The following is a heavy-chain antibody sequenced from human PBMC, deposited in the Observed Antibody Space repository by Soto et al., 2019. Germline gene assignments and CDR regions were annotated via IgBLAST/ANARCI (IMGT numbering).Heavy chain of an antibody. Sequence: QVQLVPSGAEVKKPGASVKVSCKASGYTFTSYGISWVRQAPGQGLEWMGGISAYNGNTNYAQKLQGRVTMTTDTPTSKAYMQLRSLRSDDTAVYYFAREYCSSTSCQYFDYWGQGTLVTVSS. J-gene: IGHJ4*02. CDR1: GYTFTSYG. D-gene: IGHD2-2*01. CDR2: ISAYNGNT. V-gene: IGHV1-18*01. CDR3: AREYCSSTSCQYFDY.